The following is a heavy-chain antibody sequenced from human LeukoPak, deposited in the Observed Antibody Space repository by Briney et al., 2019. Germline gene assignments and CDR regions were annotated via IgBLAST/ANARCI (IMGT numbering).Heavy chain of an antibody. D-gene: IGHD2-2*01. CDR1: GYTFTGYH. Sequence: GASVKVSCKASGYTFTGYHMHWVRQAPGQGLEWMGRINPNSGDTNYAQKFQGRVAMTRDTSISTAFMELTRLRSDDTAVYYCARDYCSGTSCLFDYWGQGTLVTVSS. CDR2: INPNSGDT. V-gene: IGHV1-2*06. J-gene: IGHJ4*02. CDR3: ARDYCSGTSCLFDY.